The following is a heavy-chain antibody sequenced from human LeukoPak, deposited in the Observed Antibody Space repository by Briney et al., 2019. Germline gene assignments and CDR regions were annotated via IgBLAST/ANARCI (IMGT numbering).Heavy chain of an antibody. V-gene: IGHV3-30-3*01. Sequence: PGGSLRLSCAASGFTFSSYAMHWVRQAPGKGLEWVAVISYDGRNKYYADSVKGRFTISRDNSKNTLYLQMNSLRGEDTAVYYCARDQQQEYYDILPGPDYWGQGTLVTVSS. CDR1: GFTFSSYA. D-gene: IGHD3-9*01. CDR2: ISYDGRNK. CDR3: ARDQQQEYYDILPGPDY. J-gene: IGHJ4*02.